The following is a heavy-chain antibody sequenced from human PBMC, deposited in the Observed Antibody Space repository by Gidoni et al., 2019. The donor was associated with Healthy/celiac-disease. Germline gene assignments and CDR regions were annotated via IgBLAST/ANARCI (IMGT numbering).Heavy chain of an antibody. D-gene: IGHD4-17*01. J-gene: IGHJ4*02. V-gene: IGHV3-23*01. Sequence: EVQLLESGGGLVQPGGSLRLSCAASGFTFSSYAMSWVRQAPGKVLEWVSAISGSGGSTYYADSVKGRFTISRDNSKNTLYLQMNSLRAEDTAVYYCAKGCGVGLRAPYFDYWGQGTLVTVSS. CDR3: AKGCGVGLRAPYFDY. CDR2: ISGSGGST. CDR1: GFTFSSYA.